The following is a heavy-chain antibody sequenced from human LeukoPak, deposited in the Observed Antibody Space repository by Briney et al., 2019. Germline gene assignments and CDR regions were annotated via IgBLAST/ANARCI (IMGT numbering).Heavy chain of an antibody. CDR2: ISTTTYT. CDR3: ASGGHGGGWSNFEY. V-gene: IGHV3-21*04. D-gene: IGHD6-19*01. CDR1: GFTFSSYT. Sequence: GGSLRLSCAASGFTFSSYTMHWVRQAPGKGLEWVSSISTTTYTYYADSVKGRFTISRDNAKNLLYLQMNSLRAEDTAVYYCASGGHGGGWSNFEYWGQGTLVTVSS. J-gene: IGHJ4*02.